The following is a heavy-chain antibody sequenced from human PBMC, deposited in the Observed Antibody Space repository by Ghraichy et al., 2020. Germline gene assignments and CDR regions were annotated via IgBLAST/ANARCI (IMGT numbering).Heavy chain of an antibody. CDR2: ITHNGGTT. CDR3: AKFARDWPNEYLQH. J-gene: IGHJ1*01. CDR1: GFTFRTYA. Sequence: GGSLRLSCVASGFTFRTYAMSWVRQAPGKGLEWVSAITHNGGTTYDAESVKGRFTISRDNSKNTLFLQMNSLRGEDTAVYYCAKFARDWPNEYLQHWGQAALVTVSS. D-gene: IGHD3/OR15-3a*01. V-gene: IGHV3-23*01.